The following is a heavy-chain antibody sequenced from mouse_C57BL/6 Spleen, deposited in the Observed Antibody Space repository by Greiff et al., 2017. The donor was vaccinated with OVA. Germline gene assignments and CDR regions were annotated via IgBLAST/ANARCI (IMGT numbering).Heavy chain of an antibody. Sequence: EVMLVESGGGLVKPGVSLKLSCAASGFTFSSYAMSWVRQTPEKRLEWVATISDGGSYTYYPDNVKGRFTISRDNAKNNLYLQMSHLKSEDTAMYYCARSPPTTVVAHWYFDVWGTGTTVTVSS. D-gene: IGHD1-1*01. CDR2: ISDGGSYT. CDR3: ARSPPTTVVAHWYFDV. CDR1: GFTFSSYA. J-gene: IGHJ1*03. V-gene: IGHV5-4*03.